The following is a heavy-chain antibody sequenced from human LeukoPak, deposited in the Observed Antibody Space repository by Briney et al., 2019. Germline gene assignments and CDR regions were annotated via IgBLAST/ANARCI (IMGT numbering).Heavy chain of an antibody. Sequence: GGSLRLSCAASGFTFSSYWMHWVRQAPGKGLVWVSRINSDGSRTNYADSVKGRFTISRDNAKNTLYLQMNSLRAEDRAVHYCAKEQTSSGFFDYWGQGTLVTVSS. J-gene: IGHJ4*02. CDR2: INSDGSRT. CDR3: AKEQTSSGFFDY. V-gene: IGHV3-74*01. D-gene: IGHD3-10*01. CDR1: GFTFSSYW.